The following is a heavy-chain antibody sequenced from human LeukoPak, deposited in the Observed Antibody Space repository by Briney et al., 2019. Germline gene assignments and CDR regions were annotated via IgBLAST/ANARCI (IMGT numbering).Heavy chain of an antibody. CDR3: AKDEATSGGGLAS. Sequence: PGGSLRLSCAASGFTFSSYAMSWVRQAPGKGLEWVSAMYTGGTTYYADSVMGRFTVSRDNSRNTLFLHMNSLRVDDTAVYYCAKDEATSGGGLASWGQGTLVTVSS. CDR2: MYTGGTT. V-gene: IGHV3-23*05. D-gene: IGHD3-16*01. CDR1: GFTFSSYA. J-gene: IGHJ4*02.